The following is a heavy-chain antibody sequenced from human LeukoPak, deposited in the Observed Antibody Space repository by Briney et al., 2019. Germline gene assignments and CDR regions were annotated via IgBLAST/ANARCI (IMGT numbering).Heavy chain of an antibody. V-gene: IGHV3-30*04. CDR2: MSKDGRSE. J-gene: IGHJ4*02. Sequence: GRSLRLSCAASGFTFNNYAMHWVRQAPGKGLEWVAFMSKDGRSEHHADSVKGRFTISRDNSKNTLFLQMNSLRAEDTAIYYCASDGIAVAGTFTLVYWGQGTPVTVSS. CDR1: GFTFNNYA. D-gene: IGHD6-19*01. CDR3: ASDGIAVAGTFTLVY.